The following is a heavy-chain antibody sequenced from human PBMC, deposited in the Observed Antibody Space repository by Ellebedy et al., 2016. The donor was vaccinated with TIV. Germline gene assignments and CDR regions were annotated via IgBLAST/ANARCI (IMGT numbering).Heavy chain of an antibody. V-gene: IGHV3-11*01. CDR1: GFPFSDYH. CDR2: IGASGGNI. D-gene: IGHD6-19*01. Sequence: GGSLRLSCVASGFPFSDYHMSWLRQTPGKGLEWLSYIGASGGNIKYADSLKGRFTISRDNVENTLYLQMNSLSADDTAVYFCARDVGGHGSGWFGDYYYMDVWGKGTAVTV. CDR3: ARDVGGHGSGWFGDYYYMDV. J-gene: IGHJ6*03.